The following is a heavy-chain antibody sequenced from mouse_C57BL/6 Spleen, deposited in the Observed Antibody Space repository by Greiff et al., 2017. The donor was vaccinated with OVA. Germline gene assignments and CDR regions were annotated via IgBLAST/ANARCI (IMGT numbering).Heavy chain of an antibody. CDR2: IYPGDGDT. J-gene: IGHJ2*01. V-gene: IGHV1-82*01. CDR1: GYAFSSSW. Sequence: QVQLQQSGPELVKPGASVKISCKASGYAFSSSWMNWVKQRPGKGLEWIGRIYPGDGDTNYNGKFKGKATLTADKSSSTAYMQLSSLTSEGSAVYFFARERGGYFYYFDYWGQGTTLTVSS. D-gene: IGHD2-3*01. CDR3: ARERGGYFYYFDY.